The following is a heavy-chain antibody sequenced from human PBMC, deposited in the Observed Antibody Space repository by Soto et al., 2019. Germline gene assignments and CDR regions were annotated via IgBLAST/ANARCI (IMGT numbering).Heavy chain of an antibody. J-gene: IGHJ2*01. CDR1: GFTFSSYA. CDR2: ISGSGGST. Sequence: EVQLLESGGGLVQPGGSLRLSCAASGFTFSSYAMSWVRQAPGKGLEWVSAISGSGGSTYYADSVKGRCTISRDNSKNALYLQMNSLRAEDTAVYYCAKGSASCWYFDLWGRGTLVTVSS. V-gene: IGHV3-23*01. CDR3: AKGSASCWYFDL. D-gene: IGHD2-15*01.